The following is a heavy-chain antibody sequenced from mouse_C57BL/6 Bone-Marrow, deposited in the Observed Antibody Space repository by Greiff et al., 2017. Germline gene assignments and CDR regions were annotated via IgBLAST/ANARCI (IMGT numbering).Heavy chain of an antibody. CDR3: ARSHLLLPDY. V-gene: IGHV1-76*01. J-gene: IGHJ2*01. Sequence: QVQLQQSGAELVRPGASVKLSCKASGYTFTDYYINWVKQRPGQGLEWIARIYPGSGNNYYNEKFKGKATLTAEKSSSTAYMQLSSLTSEDSAVYFCARSHLLLPDYWGQGTTRTVSS. CDR2: IYPGSGNN. D-gene: IGHD1-1*01. CDR1: GYTFTDYY.